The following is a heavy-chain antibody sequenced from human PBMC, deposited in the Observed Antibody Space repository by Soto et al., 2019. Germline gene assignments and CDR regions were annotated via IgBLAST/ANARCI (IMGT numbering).Heavy chain of an antibody. V-gene: IGHV4-4*02. CDR3: ARTLDFYYGMDV. CDR1: GGSITSRHW. J-gene: IGHJ6*02. Sequence: QVSLQESGPGLVKPSGTLSLYCAVSGGSITSRHWWSWVRQPPGKGLEWIGETYHSGRTNYSPSLASRVSISLDKSRNEVSLRVDSVTAADTAVYFCARTLDFYYGMDVWGQGTTVTVSS. CDR2: TYHSGRT.